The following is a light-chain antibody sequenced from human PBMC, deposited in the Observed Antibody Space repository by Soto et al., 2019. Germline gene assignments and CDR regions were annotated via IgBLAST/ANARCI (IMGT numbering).Light chain of an antibody. CDR1: SSDVGGFKY. V-gene: IGLV2-14*01. J-gene: IGLJ1*01. Sequence: QSVLTQPASVSGSPGQSITISCTGTSSDVGGFKYVSRYQQHPGKAPKLMLYEVSSRPSGVSNRFSGSKSGNTASLAISGLQAEDEADYYSSSYTSSSTYVFGTGTKLTVL. CDR2: EVS. CDR3: SSYTSSSTYV.